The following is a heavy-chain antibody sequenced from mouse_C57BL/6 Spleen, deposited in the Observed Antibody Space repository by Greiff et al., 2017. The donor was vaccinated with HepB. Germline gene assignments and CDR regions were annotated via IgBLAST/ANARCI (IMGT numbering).Heavy chain of an antibody. Sequence: KQSCKASGYTFPSYWMHWVKQRPGQGLEWIGEIDPSDSYTNYNQKFKGKSTLTVDKSSSTAYMQLSSLTSEDSAVYYCARRMGYDGYLAYWGQGTLVTVSA. V-gene: IGHV1-69*01. CDR2: IDPSDSYT. J-gene: IGHJ3*01. CDR3: ARRMGYDGYLAY. D-gene: IGHD2-3*01. CDR1: GYTFPSYW.